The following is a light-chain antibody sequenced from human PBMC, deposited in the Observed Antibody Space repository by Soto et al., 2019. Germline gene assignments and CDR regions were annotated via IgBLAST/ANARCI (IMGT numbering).Light chain of an antibody. J-gene: IGKJ4*01. CDR2: GAS. V-gene: IGKV3-20*01. CDR3: QQCDGSPRLT. CDR1: QSVSSSY. Sequence: EIVLTQSPGTLSLSPGERATLSCRASQSVSSSYLAWSQQKPGQAPRLLIYGASSRATGIPDRFSGSGSGTDFTLTISRLEPEDFAVYYWQQCDGSPRLTCGGGTKLEIK.